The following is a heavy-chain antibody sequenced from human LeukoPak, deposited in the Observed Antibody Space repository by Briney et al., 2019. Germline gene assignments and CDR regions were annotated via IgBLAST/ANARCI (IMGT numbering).Heavy chain of an antibody. CDR3: ARGLSSSTSQSRQLRFDP. CDR2: INHSGST. CDR1: GGSFSGYY. J-gene: IGHJ5*02. Sequence: KASETLSLTCAVYGGSFSGYYWSWIRQPPGKGLEWIGEINHSGSTNYNPSLKSRVTISVDTSKNQFSLKLSSVTAADTAVYYCARGLSSSTSQSRQLRFDPWGQGTLVTVSS. V-gene: IGHV4-34*01. D-gene: IGHD2-2*01.